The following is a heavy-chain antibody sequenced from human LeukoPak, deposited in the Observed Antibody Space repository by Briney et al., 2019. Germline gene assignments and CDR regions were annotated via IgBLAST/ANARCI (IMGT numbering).Heavy chain of an antibody. CDR2: IIPIFGTA. D-gene: IGHD4-23*01. J-gene: IGHJ5*02. Sequence: GASVKVSCKASGGTFSSYAISWVRQAPGQGLEWMGGIIPIFGTANYAQKFQGRVTITADKSTSTAYMELSSLRSEDTAVYYCARSNRMTTVVTTTNWFDPWGQGTLVTVSS. CDR1: GGTFSSYA. CDR3: ARSNRMTTVVTTTNWFDP. V-gene: IGHV1-69*06.